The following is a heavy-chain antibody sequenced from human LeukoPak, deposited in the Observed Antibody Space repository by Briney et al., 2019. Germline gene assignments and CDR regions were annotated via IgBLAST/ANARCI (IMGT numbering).Heavy chain of an antibody. V-gene: IGHV1-2*02. CDR1: GYTFTGYY. CDR3: ARAIIVGATRTAFDI. J-gene: IGHJ3*02. CDR2: INPNSGGT. D-gene: IGHD1-26*01. Sequence: ASVKVSCKASGYTFTGYYMHWVRQAPGQGLEWMGWINPNSGGTNYAQKFQGRVTMTRDTSISTAYMELSRLRSDDTAVYYCARAIIVGATRTAFDIWGQGTMVTVSS.